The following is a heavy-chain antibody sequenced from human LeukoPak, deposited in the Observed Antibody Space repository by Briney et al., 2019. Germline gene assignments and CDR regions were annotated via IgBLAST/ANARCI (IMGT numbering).Heavy chain of an antibody. D-gene: IGHD1-26*01. V-gene: IGHV3-23*01. CDR3: AKAIHSGSTMPGD. CDR1: GFTFSSHW. CDR2: VSSNGAKT. J-gene: IGHJ4*02. Sequence: GGSLRLSCAASGFTFSSHWLHWVRQAPGKGLEWVSAVSSNGAKTYYADSVKGRFTISRDNSKNTLYLQMNSLRAEDTAVYYCAKAIHSGSTMPGDWGQGTLVTVSS.